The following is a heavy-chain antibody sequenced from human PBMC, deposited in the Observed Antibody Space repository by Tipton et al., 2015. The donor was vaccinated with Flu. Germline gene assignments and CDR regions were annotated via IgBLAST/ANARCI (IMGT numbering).Heavy chain of an antibody. J-gene: IGHJ4*02. CDR3: ARGGWASNSNNLLDY. D-gene: IGHD1/OR15-1a*01. CDR1: GFTFSSYA. Sequence: SLRLSCAASGFTFSSYAMSWVRQAPGKGLEWVSTVSGSGGSTYYAESVKGRFTISRDNAKNSLYLQINSLRAEDTAFYYCARGGWASNSNNLLDYWGQGTLVTVSS. V-gene: IGHV3-23*01. CDR2: VSGSGGST.